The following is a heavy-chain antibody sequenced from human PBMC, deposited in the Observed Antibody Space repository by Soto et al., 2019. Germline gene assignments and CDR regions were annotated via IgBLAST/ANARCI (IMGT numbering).Heavy chain of an antibody. V-gene: IGHV3-15*07. Sequence: PEGSLILSCAASGIPFSTTYMNWVRQAPGKGLEWVGRIKSKIVGETTDFSAPVKGRFALSRDDSKNTVSLQMNSLKSEDTAIYYCTTDNCRSSTCYLNYWGQGALVTVSS. D-gene: IGHD2-2*01. CDR2: IKSKIVGETT. J-gene: IGHJ4*02. CDR1: GIPFSTTY. CDR3: TTDNCRSSTCYLNY.